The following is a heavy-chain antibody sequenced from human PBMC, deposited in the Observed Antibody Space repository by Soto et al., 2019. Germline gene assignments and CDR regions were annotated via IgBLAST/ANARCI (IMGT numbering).Heavy chain of an antibody. CDR3: ATSEGRDGYNFDY. CDR2: IIPMFGTP. D-gene: IGHD5-12*01. CDR1: GVTFNRQD. Sequence: ASVKVSCKASGVTFNRQDMRWVRQAPGQGLEWMGGIIPMFGTPHYAEKFQDRVTITADESTGTAYLELSSLTSEDTAVYYCATSEGRDGYNFDYWGPGTLVTVSS. J-gene: IGHJ4*02. V-gene: IGHV1-69*13.